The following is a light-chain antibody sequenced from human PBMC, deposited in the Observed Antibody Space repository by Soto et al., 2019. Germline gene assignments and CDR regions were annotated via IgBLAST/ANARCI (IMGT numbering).Light chain of an antibody. J-gene: IGLJ1*01. CDR1: NIGSKS. Sequence: SYELTQPPSVSVAPGKTARITCGGNNIGSKSVHWYQQKPGQAPVLVIYYDSDRPSGIPERFSGSNSGNTATLTISRVEAGDEADYYCQVWDSSRSSAVFGTGTKVTVL. CDR3: QVWDSSRSSAV. V-gene: IGLV3-21*04. CDR2: YDS.